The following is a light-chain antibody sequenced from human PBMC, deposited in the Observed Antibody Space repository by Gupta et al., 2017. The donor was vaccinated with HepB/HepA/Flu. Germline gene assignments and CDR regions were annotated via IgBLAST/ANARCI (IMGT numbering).Light chain of an antibody. CDR2: GAS. Sequence: EILMTQSPSTLSVSPGERATLACRARQNISSNLAWYQQKPGQAPHHLIFGASSWAKSVTARFSGSGGGAEGNVTIISSQAEDSGVYSSEQENNGHSMCTFGQGTKLEIK. CDR1: QNISSN. CDR3: EQENNGHSMCT. V-gene: IGKV3-15*01. J-gene: IGKJ2*02.